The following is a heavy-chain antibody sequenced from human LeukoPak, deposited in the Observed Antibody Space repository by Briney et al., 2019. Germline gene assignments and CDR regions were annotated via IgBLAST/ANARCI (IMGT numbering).Heavy chain of an antibody. Sequence: PGGSLRLSCAASGFTFSDYYMSWVRQAPGKGLEWVSAISGSGGSTYYADSVKGRFTISRDNSKNTLYLQMNSLRAEDTAVYYCAKSTSPVTTLFDYWGQGTLVTVSS. D-gene: IGHD4-17*01. CDR2: ISGSGGST. CDR1: GFTFSDYY. V-gene: IGHV3-23*01. CDR3: AKSTSPVTTLFDY. J-gene: IGHJ4*02.